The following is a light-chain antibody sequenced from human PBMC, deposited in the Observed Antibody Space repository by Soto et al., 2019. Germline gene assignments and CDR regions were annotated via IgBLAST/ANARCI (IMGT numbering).Light chain of an antibody. CDR3: SSYRGSNSRV. V-gene: IGLV2-14*01. Sequence: QSALTQPASVSGSPGQSIAISCTGTSSDIGSYNYVSWYQQHPGKAPKLMIYEVSNRPSGVSNRFSGSKSGNTASLIISGLQAEDEADYYCSSYRGSNSRVFGTGTKLTVL. J-gene: IGLJ1*01. CDR2: EVS. CDR1: SSDIGSYNY.